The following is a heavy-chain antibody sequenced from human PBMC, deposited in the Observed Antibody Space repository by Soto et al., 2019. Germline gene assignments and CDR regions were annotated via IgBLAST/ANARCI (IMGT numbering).Heavy chain of an antibody. CDR1: GFTFSSYA. D-gene: IGHD3-22*01. CDR2: ISGSGGST. J-gene: IGHJ4*02. V-gene: IGHV3-23*01. CDR3: AKGYYYDSSGTPYYFDY. Sequence: PGGSLRLSCAASGFTFSSYAMSWVRQAPGKGLEWVSAISGSGGSTYYADSVKGRFTISRDNSKNTLYLQMNSLRAEDTAVYYCAKGYYYDSSGTPYYFDYWGQGTLVTVSS.